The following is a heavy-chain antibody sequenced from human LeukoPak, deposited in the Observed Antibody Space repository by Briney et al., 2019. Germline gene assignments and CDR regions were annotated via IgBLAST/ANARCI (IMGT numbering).Heavy chain of an antibody. Sequence: PGGSLRRSCAGSGFTFRNSPVHWVRPGPGEGLEWLAVISNDGTKKYPVLSVKSRSTLSRETAKSSLSLQMNSLRAEDTAVYYCARVGEGLAAPDTGRCFDYCGQGTLVTVSS. D-gene: IGHD6-13*01. CDR3: ARVGEGLAAPDTGRCFDY. V-gene: IGHV3-30-3*01. CDR1: GFTFRNSP. CDR2: ISNDGTKK. J-gene: IGHJ4*02.